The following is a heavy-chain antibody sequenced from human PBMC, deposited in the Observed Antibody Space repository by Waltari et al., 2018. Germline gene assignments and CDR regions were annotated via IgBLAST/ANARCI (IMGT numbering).Heavy chain of an antibody. CDR2: INHSGST. CDR3: ARAEEDGSRYNVGFDY. D-gene: IGHD3-22*01. J-gene: IGHJ4*02. V-gene: IGHV4-34*01. Sequence: QVQLQQWGAGLLKPSETLSLTCAVYGGSFSGYYWSWIRQPPGKGLEWIGEINHSGSTNYNPALKSRVTISVDTSKNQFSLKLSSVTAADTAVYYCARAEEDGSRYNVGFDYWGQGTLVTVSS. CDR1: GGSFSGYY.